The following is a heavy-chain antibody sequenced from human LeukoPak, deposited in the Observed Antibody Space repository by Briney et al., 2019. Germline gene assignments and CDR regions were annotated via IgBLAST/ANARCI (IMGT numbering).Heavy chain of an antibody. J-gene: IGHJ5*02. V-gene: IGHV4-34*01. CDR1: GGSFSGYY. CDR2: INHSGST. Sequence: SETLSLTCAVYGGSFSGYYWIWIRQPPAKGLEWIGEINHSGSTNYNPSLKSRVTISVDTSKNQFSLKLSSVTAADTAVYYCARGARVVVVANWFDPWGQGTLVTVSS. CDR3: ARGARVVVVANWFDP. D-gene: IGHD2-15*01.